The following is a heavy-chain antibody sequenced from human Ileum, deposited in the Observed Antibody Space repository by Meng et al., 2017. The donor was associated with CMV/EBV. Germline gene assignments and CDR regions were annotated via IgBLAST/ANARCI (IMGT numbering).Heavy chain of an antibody. V-gene: IGHV4-34*01. CDR2: INHSGRT. D-gene: IGHD4-23*01. J-gene: IGHJ4*02. CDR1: GGSFRGYY. Sequence: VNLHQGGGGLLQPSATLSLTFAVYGGSFRGYYWTWIRQPPGKGLEWIAEINHSGRTNYNPSFKSRVIISVDTSKNQFFLKLTSVTAADTGLYYCATNSEDYWGQGTLVTVSS. CDR3: ATNSEDY.